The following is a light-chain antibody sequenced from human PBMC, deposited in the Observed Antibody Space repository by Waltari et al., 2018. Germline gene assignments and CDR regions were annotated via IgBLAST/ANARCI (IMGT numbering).Light chain of an antibody. Sequence: QSALTPPASVSGSPGQSITLSCPGTNSDLEVYDFCPWYQQHPGKAPKLMIYEVIKRPSGVSNRFSGSKSGNTASLTISGLQPEDEAHYYCCSYAGVRTFVVGTGTNVTVL. CDR3: CSYAGVRTFV. V-gene: IGLV2-23*02. CDR2: EVI. J-gene: IGLJ1*01. CDR1: NSDLEVYDF.